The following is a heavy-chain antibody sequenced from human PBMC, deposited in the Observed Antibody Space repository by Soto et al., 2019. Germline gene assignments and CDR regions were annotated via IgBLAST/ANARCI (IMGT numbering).Heavy chain of an antibody. V-gene: IGHV3-23*01. Sequence: GGSLRLSCAASGFTFSSYAMSWVRQAPGKGLEWVSAISGSGGSTYYADSVKGRFTISRDNSKNTLYLQMNSLRAEDTAVYYCAKINSASFGELPRGGDYWGQGTLVTVSS. J-gene: IGHJ4*02. CDR2: ISGSGGST. CDR1: GFTFSSYA. CDR3: AKINSASFGELPRGGDY. D-gene: IGHD3-10*01.